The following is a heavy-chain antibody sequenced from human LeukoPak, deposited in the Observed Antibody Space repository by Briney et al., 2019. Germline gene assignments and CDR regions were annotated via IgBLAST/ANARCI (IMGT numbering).Heavy chain of an antibody. J-gene: IGHJ4*02. V-gene: IGHV3-74*01. D-gene: IGHD4-17*01. Sequence: PGGPLRLSCAASGFTFSNYWMHWVRQAPGEGLVWVSRINTDGRSTTYVDSVKGRSTISRDNAKNTLYLQMNSLRADDTAVYYCAREAPVTYAQLHDYWGQGTLVTVSS. CDR1: GFTFSNYW. CDR3: AREAPVTYAQLHDY. CDR2: INTDGRST.